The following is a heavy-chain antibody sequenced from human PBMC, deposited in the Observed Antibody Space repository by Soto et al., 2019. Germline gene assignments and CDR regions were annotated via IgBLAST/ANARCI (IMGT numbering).Heavy chain of an antibody. Sequence: QVQLVESGGGVVQPGRSLRLSCAASGFTFSSYAMHWVRQAPGKGLEWVAVISYDGSNKYYADSVKGRFTISRDNSKNTLYLQMNSLRAEDTAVYYCAREDYGDYGGGYWGQGTLVTVSS. CDR2: ISYDGSNK. J-gene: IGHJ4*02. CDR3: AREDYGDYGGGY. V-gene: IGHV3-30-3*01. D-gene: IGHD4-17*01. CDR1: GFTFSSYA.